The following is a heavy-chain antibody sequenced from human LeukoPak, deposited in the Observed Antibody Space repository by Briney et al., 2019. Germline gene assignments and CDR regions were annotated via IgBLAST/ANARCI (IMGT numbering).Heavy chain of an antibody. CDR2: FSYSGHT. D-gene: IGHD6-19*01. CDR3: ARVQWLVKRVQFDC. Sequence: SETLSLTCTVSGGSISSSSYFWGWIRQPPGKGLEWIGSFSYSGHTYYNPSLKSRVTISLDTSKNQFSLNLSSVTAADTAVFYCARVQWLVKRVQFDCWGQGTLVTVSS. V-gene: IGHV4-39*01. J-gene: IGHJ4*02. CDR1: GGSISSSSYF.